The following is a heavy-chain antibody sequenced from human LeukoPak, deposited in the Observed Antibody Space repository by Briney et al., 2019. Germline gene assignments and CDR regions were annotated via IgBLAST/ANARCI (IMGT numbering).Heavy chain of an antibody. D-gene: IGHD3-10*01. CDR3: ARAGGGLWFGEPAHWFDP. J-gene: IGHJ5*02. V-gene: IGHV3-48*04. Sequence: GGSLRLSFSPSGFTFSSYSMNGVRQAPGKGLEWVSYISISSSTIYYAAPVKGRFTISRNNAKNSLYLQMTSIRAEDTAVYYCARAGGGLWFGEPAHWFDPWGQGTLVTVSS. CDR2: ISISSSTI. CDR1: GFTFSSYS.